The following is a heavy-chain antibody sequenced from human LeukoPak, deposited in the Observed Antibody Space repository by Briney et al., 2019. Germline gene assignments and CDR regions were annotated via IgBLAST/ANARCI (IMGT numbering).Heavy chain of an antibody. J-gene: IGHJ6*04. CDR1: GFTFSSYG. CDR3: AKEGYSSSWYWGDSYYYDMDF. CDR2: ISYDGSNK. V-gene: IGHV3-30*18. D-gene: IGHD6-13*01. Sequence: GRSLRLSCAASGFTFSSYGMHWVRQAPGKGLEWVAVISYDGSNKYYADSVKGRFTISRDNSKNTLYLQMNSLRAEDTAVYYCAKEGYSSSWYWGDSYYYDMDFWGKGTTVTVSS.